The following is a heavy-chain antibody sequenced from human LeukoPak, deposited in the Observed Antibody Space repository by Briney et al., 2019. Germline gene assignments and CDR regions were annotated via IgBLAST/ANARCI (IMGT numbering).Heavy chain of an antibody. CDR1: GFTFSTYS. D-gene: IGHD3-10*01. CDR3: ARDQSDYYGSGSYSEGSY. J-gene: IGHJ4*02. Sequence: GGSLRLSCAASGFTFSTYSMKWVRQAPGKGLERGSYISGSSGTIYYADSVKGRFTISRDNAKNSLYLQMNSLRDEDTAVYYCARDQSDYYGSGSYSEGSYWGQGTLVTVSS. V-gene: IGHV3-48*02. CDR2: ISGSSGTI.